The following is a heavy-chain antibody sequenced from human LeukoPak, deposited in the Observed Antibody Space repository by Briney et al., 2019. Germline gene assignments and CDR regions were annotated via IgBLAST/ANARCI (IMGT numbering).Heavy chain of an antibody. CDR2: MNPNSGNT. CDR1: GGTFSSYD. V-gene: IGHV1-8*02. CDR3: VKVSPPSDAFDI. D-gene: IGHD3-22*01. J-gene: IGHJ3*02. Sequence: ASVTVSCKASGGTFSSYDINWVRQATGQGLEWMGWMNPNSGNTGYAQKFQGRVTMTRNTSISTAYMELSSLRSEDTAVYYCVKVSPPSDAFDIWGQGTMVTVSS.